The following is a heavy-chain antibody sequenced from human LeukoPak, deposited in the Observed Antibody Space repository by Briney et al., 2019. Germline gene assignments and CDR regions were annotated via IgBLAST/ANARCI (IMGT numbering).Heavy chain of an antibody. D-gene: IGHD1-26*01. CDR3: ARLYSGSSGAFDI. J-gene: IGHJ3*02. CDR1: GYSFTSYW. CDR2: IYPGDSDT. Sequence: GESLRISCKGSGYSFTSYWIGWVRQMPGKGLEWMGIIYPGDSDTRYSPSFQGQVTISADKSISTAYLQWSSLKASDTAMYCCARLYSGSSGAFDIWGQGTMVTVSS. V-gene: IGHV5-51*01.